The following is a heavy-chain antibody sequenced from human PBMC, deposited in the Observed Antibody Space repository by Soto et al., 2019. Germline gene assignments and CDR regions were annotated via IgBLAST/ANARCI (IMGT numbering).Heavy chain of an antibody. J-gene: IGHJ4*02. D-gene: IGHD5-12*01. CDR2: IYYSGST. CDR3: ARSSGYDSYFFDY. Sequence: SETLSLTCTVSGGSMSRYHWSWIRQSPGKGLEWIGYIYYSGSTNYNPSLQSRVTISVDTSKSQFSLKLASVTAADTAVYFCARSSGYDSYFFDYWGQGTLVTVSS. CDR1: GGSMSRYH. V-gene: IGHV4-59*01.